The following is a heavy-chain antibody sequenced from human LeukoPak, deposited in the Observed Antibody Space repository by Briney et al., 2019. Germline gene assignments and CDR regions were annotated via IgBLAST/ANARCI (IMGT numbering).Heavy chain of an antibody. V-gene: IGHV1-18*01. J-gene: IGHJ4*02. CDR3: ARDRTGNSLFDY. CDR1: GYTFTSYG. D-gene: IGHD1-1*01. Sequence: EASVKVSCKASGYTFTSYGISWVRQAPGQGLEWMGWISAYNGNTNYAQKLQGRVTMTTDTSTSTAYMELRSRRSDDTAVYYCARDRTGNSLFDYWGQGTLVTVSS. CDR2: ISAYNGNT.